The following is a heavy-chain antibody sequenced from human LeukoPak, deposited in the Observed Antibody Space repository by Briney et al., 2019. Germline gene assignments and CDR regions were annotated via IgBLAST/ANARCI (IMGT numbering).Heavy chain of an antibody. Sequence: SETLSLTCTVSGGSIRSISYYWGWIRQPPGKGLEWIGTIYYSGSTYYNPSLKSRVTISVDTSKNQLSLKLSSVTAADTAAYYCARHSGTYPRWFDYWGQGTLGTVSS. V-gene: IGHV4-39*01. CDR1: GGSIRSISYY. D-gene: IGHD1-26*01. CDR2: IYYSGST. CDR3: ARHSGTYPRWFDY. J-gene: IGHJ4*02.